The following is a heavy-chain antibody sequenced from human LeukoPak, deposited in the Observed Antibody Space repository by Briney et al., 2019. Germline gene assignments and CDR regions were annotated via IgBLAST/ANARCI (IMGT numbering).Heavy chain of an antibody. V-gene: IGHV1-2*02. CDR2: INPNSGGT. CDR3: ARALLIAAHWFDP. CDR1: GYTFTGYY. J-gene: IGHJ5*02. D-gene: IGHD6-6*01. Sequence: ASVKVSCKASGYTFTGYYMHWVRQAPGQGLEWMGWINPNSGGTNYAQKFQGRVTMTRDTSISTAYMELSRLRSDDTAVYYCARALLIAAHWFDPWGQGTLVTVSS.